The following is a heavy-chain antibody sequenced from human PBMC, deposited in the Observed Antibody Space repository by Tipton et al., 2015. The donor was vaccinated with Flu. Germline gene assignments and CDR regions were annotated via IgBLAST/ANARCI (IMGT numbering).Heavy chain of an antibody. V-gene: IGHV3-7*01. J-gene: IGHJ4*02. CDR1: GFTFSSYW. CDR3: VRGFPRYSSRRDY. Sequence: SLRLSCAASGFTFSSYWMSWVRQAPGKGLEWVANIKQDGSEKYYVDSVKGRFTISRDNAKNSLYLQMNSLRAEDTAVYYCVRGFPRYSSRRDYWGQGTLVTVSS. D-gene: IGHD6-13*01. CDR2: IKQDGSEK.